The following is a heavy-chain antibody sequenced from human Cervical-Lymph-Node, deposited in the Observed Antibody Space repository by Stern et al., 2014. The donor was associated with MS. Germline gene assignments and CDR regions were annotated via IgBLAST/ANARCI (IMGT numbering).Heavy chain of an antibody. CDR1: GYYFTDYG. Sequence: VQLVESGAEVKKPGASVKVSCKTAGYYFTDYGIIWVRQAPGQRLEWMGWINTGNGNRRYSQKIQGRVTITRDTSASTAYMELSSLRSEDTAVYYCARTGTVVTSGYYYGMDVWGQGTTVTVSS. J-gene: IGHJ6*02. CDR2: INTGNGNR. CDR3: ARTGTVVTSGYYYGMDV. V-gene: IGHV1-3*04. D-gene: IGHD4-23*01.